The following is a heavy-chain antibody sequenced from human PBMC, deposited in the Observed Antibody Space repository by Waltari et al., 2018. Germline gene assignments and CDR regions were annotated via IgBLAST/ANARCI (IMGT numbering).Heavy chain of an antibody. CDR2: IYHSGST. D-gene: IGHD2-2*03. CDR1: GGSISSGGYS. CDR3: ARAQGGYCSSTSCYYPWEPYYMDV. V-gene: IGHV4-30-2*01. Sequence: QLQLQESGSGLVKPSQTLSLTCAVSGGSISSGGYSWSWIRQPPGKGLEWIGYIYHSGSTYYNPSLKSRVTISVDRSKNQFSLKLSSVTAADTAVYYCARAQGGYCSSTSCYYPWEPYYMDVWGKGTTVTVSS. J-gene: IGHJ6*03.